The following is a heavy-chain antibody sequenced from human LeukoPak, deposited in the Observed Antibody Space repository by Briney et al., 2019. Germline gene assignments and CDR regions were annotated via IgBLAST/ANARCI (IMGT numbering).Heavy chain of an antibody. CDR2: IYTSGST. CDR1: GGSISSGSYY. Sequence: PSQTLSLTCTVSGGSISSGSYYWSWIGQPPGKGLEWIGRIYTSGSTNYNPSLKSRVTISVDTSKNQFSLKLSSVTAADTAVYYCARARGYCSGGSCSNYYYYYMDVWGKGTTVTISS. CDR3: ARARGYCSGGSCSNYYYYYMDV. D-gene: IGHD2-15*01. V-gene: IGHV4-61*02. J-gene: IGHJ6*03.